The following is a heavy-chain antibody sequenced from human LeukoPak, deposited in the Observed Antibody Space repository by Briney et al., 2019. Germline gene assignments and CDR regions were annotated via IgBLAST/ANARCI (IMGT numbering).Heavy chain of an antibody. CDR3: AQDLGPFGGSGGGDYYYYYYMDV. D-gene: IGHD3-10*01. V-gene: IGHV1-69*13. Sequence: ASVKVSCKASGGTFSSYAISWVRQAPGQGLEWMGGIIPIFGTANYAQKFQGRVTITADESTSTAYMELSSLRSEDTAVCYCAQDLGPFGGSGGGDYYYYYYMDVWGKGTTVTISS. CDR2: IIPIFGTA. J-gene: IGHJ6*03. CDR1: GGTFSSYA.